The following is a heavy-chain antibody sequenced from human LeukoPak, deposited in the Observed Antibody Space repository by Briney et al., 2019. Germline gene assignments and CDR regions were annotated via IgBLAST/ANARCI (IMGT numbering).Heavy chain of an antibody. CDR1: GFTFDDYA. D-gene: IGHD6-19*01. CDR3: AKAGYSSGSNYYYYYIDV. Sequence: GGSLRLSCAASGFTFDDYAMHWVRQAPGKGLEWVSLISWDGVSTYYADSVKDRFTISRDNSKNSLYLQMNSLRGEDTALYYCAKAGYSSGSNYYYYYIDVRGKGTTVTVSS. V-gene: IGHV3-43D*03. J-gene: IGHJ6*03. CDR2: ISWDGVST.